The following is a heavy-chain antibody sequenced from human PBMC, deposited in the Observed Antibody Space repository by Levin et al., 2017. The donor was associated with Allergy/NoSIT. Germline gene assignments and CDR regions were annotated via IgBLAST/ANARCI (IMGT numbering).Heavy chain of an antibody. CDR3: ARVWDSSAYFKFDY. D-gene: IGHD3-22*01. J-gene: IGHJ4*02. CDR2: INAGNGNT. CDR1: GYTFVSYA. Sequence: GESLKISCKASGYTFVSYALHWVRQAPGQRLEWMGWINAGNGNTRYSQKFQGRVTITRDTSASTAYMELSSLRSEDTALYYCARVWDSSAYFKFDYWGQGTLVTVSS. V-gene: IGHV1-3*01.